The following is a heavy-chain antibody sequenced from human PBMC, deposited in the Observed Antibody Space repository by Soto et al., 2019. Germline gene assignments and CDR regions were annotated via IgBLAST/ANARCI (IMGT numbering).Heavy chain of an antibody. J-gene: IGHJ4*02. Sequence: ASVKVSCKASGYTFTSYDINWVRQATGQGLEWMGWMNPNSGNTGYAQKFQGRVTMTRNTSISTAYMELSSLRSEDTAVYYCARGLGYYDFWSGYYPAHFDYWGQGTLVTV. D-gene: IGHD3-3*01. CDR1: GYTFTSYD. V-gene: IGHV1-8*01. CDR3: ARGLGYYDFWSGYYPAHFDY. CDR2: MNPNSGNT.